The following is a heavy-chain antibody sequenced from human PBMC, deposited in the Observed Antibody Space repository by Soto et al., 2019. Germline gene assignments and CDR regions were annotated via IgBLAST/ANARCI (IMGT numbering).Heavy chain of an antibody. Sequence: QVQLVEAGGGVVQPGRSLRLSCAASGFTFSSYAMHWVRQAPGKGLEWVAVISYDGSNKYYADSVKGRFTISGDNSKNTLYLQKNSLRAEDTAVYYCARGDAVAGFFDYWGQETLVTVSS. D-gene: IGHD6-19*01. CDR1: GFTFSSYA. V-gene: IGHV3-30-3*01. J-gene: IGHJ4*02. CDR2: ISYDGSNK. CDR3: ARGDAVAGFFDY.